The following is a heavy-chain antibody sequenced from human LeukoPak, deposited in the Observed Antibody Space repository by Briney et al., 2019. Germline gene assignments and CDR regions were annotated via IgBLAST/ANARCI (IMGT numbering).Heavy chain of an antibody. CDR3: ARARYYDFWSGYYTSGLDYYYGMDV. CDR2: ISYDGSNK. Sequence: GGSLRLSCAASGFTFSSYAMHWVRQAPGKGLEWVADISYDGSNKYYADSVKGRFTISRDNSKNTLYLQMNSLRAEDTAVYYCARARYYDFWSGYYTSGLDYYYGMDVWGQGTTVTVSS. J-gene: IGHJ6*02. D-gene: IGHD3-3*01. CDR1: GFTFSSYA. V-gene: IGHV3-30-3*01.